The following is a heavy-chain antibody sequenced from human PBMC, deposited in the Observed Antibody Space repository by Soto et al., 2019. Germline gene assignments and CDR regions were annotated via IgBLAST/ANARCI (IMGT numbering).Heavy chain of an antibody. CDR3: ARASMTTIPMDV. J-gene: IGHJ6*02. CDR1: GGSMNRYY. V-gene: IGHV4-59*01. D-gene: IGHD4-17*01. Sequence: SATLSLTCTVSGGSMNRYYWTWIRKPPGKGLEWIGYIYHIGTTNYNPSLKSRLTISIDTSQNQFSLKLTAVTAADTAVYYCARASMTTIPMDVWGRGTTVTVSS. CDR2: IYHIGTT.